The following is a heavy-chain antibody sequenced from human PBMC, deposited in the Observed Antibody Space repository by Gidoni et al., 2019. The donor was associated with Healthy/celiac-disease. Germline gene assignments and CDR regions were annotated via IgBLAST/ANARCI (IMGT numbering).Heavy chain of an antibody. CDR3: ARDMGYCSSTSCSNFDY. J-gene: IGHJ4*02. CDR1: GFTFSSYR. D-gene: IGHD2-2*01. Sequence: EVQLVESGGGLVKPGGALRLSCAASGFTFSSYRMNWVRQAPGKGLEWVSSISSSSSYIYYADSVKGRFTISRDNAKNSLYLQMNSLRAEDTAVYYCARDMGYCSSTSCSNFDYWGQGTLVTVSS. V-gene: IGHV3-21*01. CDR2: ISSSSSYI.